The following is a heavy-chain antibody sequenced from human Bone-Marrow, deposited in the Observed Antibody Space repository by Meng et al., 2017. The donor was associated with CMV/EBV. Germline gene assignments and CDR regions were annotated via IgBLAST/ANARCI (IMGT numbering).Heavy chain of an antibody. Sequence: GGPLRLSCAASGFTFSSYAMHWVRQAPGKGLEWVAVISYDGSNKYYADSVKGRFTISRDNSKNTLYLQMNSLRAEDTAVYYCARGPQYQLLNYWGQGTLVTVSS. CDR1: GFTFSSYA. V-gene: IGHV3-30-3*01. CDR3: ARGPQYQLLNY. D-gene: IGHD2-2*01. J-gene: IGHJ4*02. CDR2: ISYDGSNK.